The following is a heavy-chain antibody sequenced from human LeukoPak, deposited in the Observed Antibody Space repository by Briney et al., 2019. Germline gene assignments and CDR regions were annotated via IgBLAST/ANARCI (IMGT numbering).Heavy chain of an antibody. Sequence: PGGSLRLSCAASGFTFSSYAMSWVRQAPGKGLEWVSAISGSGGSTYYADSVMGRFTISRDNSKNTLYLQMNSLRAEDTAVYYCAKDFLLYDSSTYFDYWGQGTLVTVSS. V-gene: IGHV3-23*01. CDR2: ISGSGGST. CDR3: AKDFLLYDSSTYFDY. D-gene: IGHD3-22*01. CDR1: GFTFSSYA. J-gene: IGHJ4*02.